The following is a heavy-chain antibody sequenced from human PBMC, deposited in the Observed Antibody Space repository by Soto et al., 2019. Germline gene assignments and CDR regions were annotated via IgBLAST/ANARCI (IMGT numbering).Heavy chain of an antibody. CDR3: ARDRSYYGSGRLDY. Sequence: SETLSLTCTVSGGSISSGDYYWSWIRQHPGKGLEWIGYIYYSGSTYYNPSLKSRVTISVDTSKNQFSVKLSSVTAADTAVYYCARDRSYYGSGRLDYWGQGTLVTVSS. D-gene: IGHD3-10*01. CDR1: GGSISSGDYY. J-gene: IGHJ4*02. V-gene: IGHV4-31*03. CDR2: IYYSGST.